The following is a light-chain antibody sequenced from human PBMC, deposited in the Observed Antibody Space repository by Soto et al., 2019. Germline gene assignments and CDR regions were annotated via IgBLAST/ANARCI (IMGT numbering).Light chain of an antibody. J-gene: IGKJ3*01. CDR2: DAY. V-gene: IGKV1-33*01. CDR1: QDISNS. CDR3: QHYDSLPPT. Sequence: DIKMTQSPSSLSASVGDRVTISCQASQDISNSLNWYQQKPGKAPELLIYDAYNLETGVPSRFRGSGSETDFTLTISSLQPEDIGTYYCQHYDSLPPTFGPGTNVDFK.